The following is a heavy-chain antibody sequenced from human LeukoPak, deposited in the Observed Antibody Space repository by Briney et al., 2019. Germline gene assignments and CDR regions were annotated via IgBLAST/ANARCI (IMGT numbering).Heavy chain of an antibody. CDR2: IYYSGST. CDR3: ARSGPELLWFGESIPYYFDY. CDR1: GGTISRYY. Sequence: SETLSLTCTVSGGTISRYYWRWIRQPPGKGLEWIGYIYYSGSTNYNPSLKSRVTISVDTSKNQFSLKLSSVTAADTAVYYCARSGPELLWFGESIPYYFDYWGQGTLVTVSS. J-gene: IGHJ4*02. D-gene: IGHD3-10*01. V-gene: IGHV4-59*01.